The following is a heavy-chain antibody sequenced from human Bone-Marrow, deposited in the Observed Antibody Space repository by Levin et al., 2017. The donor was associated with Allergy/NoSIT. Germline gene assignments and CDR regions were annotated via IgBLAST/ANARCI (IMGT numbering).Heavy chain of an antibody. J-gene: IGHJ4*02. V-gene: IGHV3-66*01. CDR1: GFTVSSNY. D-gene: IGHD3-3*01. CDR2: IYSGGST. CDR3: ARDCRLEWLCYFDY. Sequence: GGSLRLSCAASGFTVSSNYMSWVRQAPGKGLEWVSVIYSGGSTYYADSVKGRFTISRDNSKNTLYLQMNSLRAEDTAVYYCARDCRLEWLCYFDYWGQGTLVTVSS.